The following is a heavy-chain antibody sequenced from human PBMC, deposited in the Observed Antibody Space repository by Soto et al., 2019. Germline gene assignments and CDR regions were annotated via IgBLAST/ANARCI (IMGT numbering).Heavy chain of an antibody. D-gene: IGHD3-10*01. CDR3: ARAGYCLGNYHFDY. CDR1: EFTFSNCW. Sequence: EVQLVESGGGLVQPGGSLRLSCAASEFTFSNCWMHWVRQAPGKGLVWVSRINSDGTTTSYADSVKGRFTISRDNAKNTLYLQMTSLRAEDTAVYYCARAGYCLGNYHFDYWGQGALVTVSS. J-gene: IGHJ4*02. CDR2: INSDGTTT. V-gene: IGHV3-74*01.